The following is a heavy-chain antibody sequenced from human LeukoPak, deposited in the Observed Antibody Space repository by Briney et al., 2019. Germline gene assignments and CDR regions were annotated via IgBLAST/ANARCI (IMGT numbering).Heavy chain of an antibody. CDR3: ARLPVVVAATRDY. CDR2: INSDGSST. V-gene: IGHV3-74*01. Sequence: GGSLRLSCAASGFTFSSYWMHWVRQAPGKGLVWVSRINSDGSSTSYADSVKGRFTISRDNAKNTLYLQMNSLRAEDTAVYHCARLPVVVAATRDYWGQGTLVTVSS. D-gene: IGHD2-15*01. J-gene: IGHJ4*02. CDR1: GFTFSSYW.